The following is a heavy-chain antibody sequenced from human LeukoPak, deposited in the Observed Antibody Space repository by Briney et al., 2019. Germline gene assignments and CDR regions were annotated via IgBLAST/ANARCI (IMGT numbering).Heavy chain of an antibody. CDR1: GYTFTSYG. CDR3: ARDLTYYDFWSGYVGGTEFDY. CDR2: ISAYNGNT. Sequence: GASVKVSCKASGYTFTSYGISWVRQAPGQGLEWMGWISAYNGNTNYAQKLQGRVTMTTDTSTSTAYMELRSLRSDDTAVYYCARDLTYYDFWSGYVGGTEFDYWGQGTLVTVSS. D-gene: IGHD3-3*01. J-gene: IGHJ4*02. V-gene: IGHV1-18*01.